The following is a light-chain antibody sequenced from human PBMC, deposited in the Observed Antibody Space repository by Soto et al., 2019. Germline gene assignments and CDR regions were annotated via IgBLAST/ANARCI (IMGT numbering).Light chain of an antibody. CDR2: QVS. CDR3: LQGTYWRWT. J-gene: IGKJ1*01. Sequence: DVVMTQSPLSLPVTLGQPASISCRSTQALVYSDGDTSLNWFQQRPGQSPRRLIYQVSKRDSGGPGRFSGSGSGTDFTLKISRVESEDVGYYYCLQGTYWRWTFGQGTKVEIK. V-gene: IGKV2-30*01. CDR1: QALVYSDGDTS.